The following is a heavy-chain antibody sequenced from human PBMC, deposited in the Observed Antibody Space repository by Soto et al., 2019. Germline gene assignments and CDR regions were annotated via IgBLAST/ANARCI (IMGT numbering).Heavy chain of an antibody. J-gene: IGHJ4*02. CDR1: GGSISSYY. Sequence: SETLSLTCTVSGGSISSYYWSWIRQPPGKGLEWIGYIYYSGSTNYNPSLKSRVTISVDTSKNQFSLKLSSVTAADTAVYYCGRSPPLRYFDCLFPSGVFFDYWGQGTLVTVSS. D-gene: IGHD3-9*01. CDR2: IYYSGST. CDR3: GRSPPLRYFDCLFPSGVFFDY. V-gene: IGHV4-59*08.